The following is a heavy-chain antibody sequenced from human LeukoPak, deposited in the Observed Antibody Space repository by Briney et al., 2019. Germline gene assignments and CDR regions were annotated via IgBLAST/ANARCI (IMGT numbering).Heavy chain of an antibody. Sequence: SETLSLTCTVSGYSISSGYYWGWIRQPPGKGLEWIGSIYHSGSTYYNPSLKSRVTISVDTSKNQFSLKLSSVTAADTAVYYCARYHNGYDDYWGQGTLVTVSS. CDR1: GYSISSGYY. CDR3: ARYHNGYDDY. D-gene: IGHD5-12*01. V-gene: IGHV4-38-2*02. J-gene: IGHJ4*02. CDR2: IYHSGST.